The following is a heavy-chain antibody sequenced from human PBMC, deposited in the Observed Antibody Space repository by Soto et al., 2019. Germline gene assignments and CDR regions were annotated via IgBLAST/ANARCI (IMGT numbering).Heavy chain of an antibody. D-gene: IGHD2-15*01. Sequence: QVQLQESGPGLVKPSQTLSLTCAVSGGSLSSSDSYWTWIRQPPGQGLEWVGLFYHTGSTSYNPSLKSRITLSRDTSTNQFSLSLTSVTAADTAVYYCARGRYCSGGTCRYFDSWGQGTLVTVSS. CDR1: GGSLSSSDSY. CDR2: FYHTGST. CDR3: ARGRYCSGGTCRYFDS. V-gene: IGHV4-30-4*01. J-gene: IGHJ4*02.